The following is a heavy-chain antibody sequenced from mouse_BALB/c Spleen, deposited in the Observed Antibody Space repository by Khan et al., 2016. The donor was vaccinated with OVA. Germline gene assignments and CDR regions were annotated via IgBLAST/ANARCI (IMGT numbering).Heavy chain of an antibody. D-gene: IGHD1-1*01. J-gene: IGHJ4*01. CDR1: GFTFSSYG. CDR2: INSNGGST. Sequence: EVKLEESGGGLVQPGGSLKLSCAASGFTFSSYGMSWVRQTPDKRLELVATINSNGGSTYYPDSVKGRFTISRDNAKNTLFLQMSSLKSEDTAMYYCARDPYYYGSKYAMDYWGQGTSVTVSS. CDR3: ARDPYYYGSKYAMDY. V-gene: IGHV5-6-3*01.